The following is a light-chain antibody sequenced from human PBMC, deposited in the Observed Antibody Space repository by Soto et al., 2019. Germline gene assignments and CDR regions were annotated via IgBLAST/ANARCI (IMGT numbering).Light chain of an antibody. Sequence: SYDLTQPPSVSAAPGQTARITFGGNNIGSESVHWYQQRPGQTPVLVVYDDSDRPSGIPERFSGSNSANTATLTISRVEAGDEADYYCQVWYSSTDLYVFGSGTKVTVL. V-gene: IGLV3-21*02. CDR3: QVWYSSTDLYV. J-gene: IGLJ1*01. CDR1: NIGSES. CDR2: DDS.